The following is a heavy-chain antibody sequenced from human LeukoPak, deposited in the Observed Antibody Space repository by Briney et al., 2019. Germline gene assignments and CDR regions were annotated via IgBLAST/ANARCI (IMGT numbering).Heavy chain of an antibody. CDR3: ARGAYDWGSVYYFDY. Sequence: SQTLSLTCAVSGGSISSGGYSWSWIRQPPGEGLEWIGYIYHSGSTYYNPSLKSRVTISVDRSKNQFSLKLSSVIAADTAVYYCARGAYDWGSVYYFDYWGQGTLVTVSS. CDR2: IYHSGST. V-gene: IGHV4-30-2*01. D-gene: IGHD3-16*01. CDR1: GGSISSGGYS. J-gene: IGHJ4*02.